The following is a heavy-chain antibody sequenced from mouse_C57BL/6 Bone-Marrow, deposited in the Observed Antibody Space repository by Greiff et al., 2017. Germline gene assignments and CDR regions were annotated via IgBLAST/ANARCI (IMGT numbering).Heavy chain of an antibody. J-gene: IGHJ3*01. D-gene: IGHD1-1*01. CDR1: GFTFSSYG. CDR2: ISSGGSYT. CDR3: ARQRLRAWFAY. Sequence: EVQRVESGGDLVKPGGSLKLSCAASGFTFSSYGMSWVRQTPDKRLERVATISSGGSYTYYPDSVKGRFTISRDNAKNTLYLQMSSLKSEDTAMYYCARQRLRAWFAYWGQGTLVTVSA. V-gene: IGHV5-6*01.